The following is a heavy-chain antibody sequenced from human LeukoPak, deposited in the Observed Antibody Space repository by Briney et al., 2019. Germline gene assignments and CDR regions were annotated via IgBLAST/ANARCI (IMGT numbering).Heavy chain of an antibody. J-gene: IGHJ3*02. Sequence: GGSLRLSCAASGFTFSSYWMSWVRQAPGKGLEWVANIKQDGSEKYYVDSVKGRFTVSRDNAKKSLYLQMNSLRAEDTALYYCAKGVRITMVRGAFDIWGQGTMVTVSS. V-gene: IGHV3-7*03. CDR3: AKGVRITMVRGAFDI. D-gene: IGHD3-10*01. CDR2: IKQDGSEK. CDR1: GFTFSSYW.